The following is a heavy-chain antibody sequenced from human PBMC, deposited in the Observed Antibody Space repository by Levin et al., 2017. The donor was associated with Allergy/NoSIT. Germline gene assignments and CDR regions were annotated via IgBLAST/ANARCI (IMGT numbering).Heavy chain of an antibody. Sequence: GSLRLSCTVSGGSIGSYYWSWIRQPPGKGLEWIGYIYYSGSTNYNPSPKSRVTISVDTSKNQFSLKLSSVTAADTAVYYCAGGAVVTPLAFDIWGQGTMVTVSS. CDR1: GGSIGSYY. CDR3: AGGAVVTPLAFDI. CDR2: IYYSGST. D-gene: IGHD4-23*01. V-gene: IGHV4-59*08. J-gene: IGHJ3*02.